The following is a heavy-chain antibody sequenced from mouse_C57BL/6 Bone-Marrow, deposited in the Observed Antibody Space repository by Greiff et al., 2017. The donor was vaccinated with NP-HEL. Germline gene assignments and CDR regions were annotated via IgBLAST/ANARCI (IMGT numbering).Heavy chain of an antibody. J-gene: IGHJ3*01. V-gene: IGHV2-6*01. CDR1: GFSLTSYG. CDR3: ASEDYSNRFAY. CDR2: IWGGGST. D-gene: IGHD2-5*01. Sequence: QVQLEESGPGLVAPSQSLSITCTVSGFSLTSYGVDWVRQSPGKGLEWLGVIWGGGSTNYNSALKSRLSISNDNSKSQVFLKMNSLQTDDTAMYYCASEDYSNRFAYWGQGTLVTVSA.